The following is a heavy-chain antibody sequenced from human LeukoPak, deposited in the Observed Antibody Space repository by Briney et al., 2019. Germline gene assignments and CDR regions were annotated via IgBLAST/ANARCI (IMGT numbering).Heavy chain of an antibody. J-gene: IGHJ4*02. D-gene: IGHD2-15*01. CDR2: IKQDGSEK. CDR1: GFTSSSYW. CDR3: ARAPYCIGGSCRFDY. V-gene: IGHV3-7*03. Sequence: GGSLRLSCAVSGFTSSSYWMSRVRQAPGKGLEWVANIKQDGSEKYYVDSVKGRLTISRDNAKNSLYLQMNSLRAEDTAVYYCARAPYCIGGSCRFDYWGQGTLVTVSS.